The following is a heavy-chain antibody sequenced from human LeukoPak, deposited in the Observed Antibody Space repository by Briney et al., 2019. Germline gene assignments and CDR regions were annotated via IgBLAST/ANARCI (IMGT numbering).Heavy chain of an antibody. D-gene: IGHD1-20*01. V-gene: IGHV3-21*01. CDR2: ITTSSSDV. Sequence: PGGSLRLSCAASGFTFSSYFMNWVLQAPGKGLEWVSSITTSSSDVYYADSVRGRFTISRDNAKNSLFLQMNGLRAEDTAAYYCARALTGIPYYFDYWGQGSLVTVSS. CDR1: GFTFSSYF. CDR3: ARALTGIPYYFDY. J-gene: IGHJ4*02.